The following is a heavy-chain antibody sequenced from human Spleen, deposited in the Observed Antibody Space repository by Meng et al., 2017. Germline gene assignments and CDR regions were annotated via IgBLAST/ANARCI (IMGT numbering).Heavy chain of an antibody. CDR1: GYTFTDYY. Sequence: ASVKVSCKASGYTFTDYYMHWVRQAPGQGLEWMGWINPNSGVTNYAQKFQGRVAMTRDTSMSTAYMELSRLRSDDTAVYYCARDEDISAAGKLFGDYWGQGTLVTVSS. D-gene: IGHD6-13*01. CDR2: INPNSGVT. CDR3: ARDEDISAAGKLFGDY. V-gene: IGHV1-2*02. J-gene: IGHJ4*02.